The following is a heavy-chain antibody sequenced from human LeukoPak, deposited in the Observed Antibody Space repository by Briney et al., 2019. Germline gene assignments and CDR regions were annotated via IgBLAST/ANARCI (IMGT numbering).Heavy chain of an antibody. D-gene: IGHD3-3*01. V-gene: IGHV5-51*01. J-gene: IGHJ5*02. CDR3: ASVTSITIFGVVSSWLDP. Sequence: GESLQISCQGSGSRFTSYWIGWVRQMPGKGLEWMGIIYPGDSDTRYSPSFQGQVTISADKSISTAYLQWSSLKASDTAMYYCASVTSITIFGVVSSWLDPWGQGTLVTVSS. CDR1: GSRFTSYW. CDR2: IYPGDSDT.